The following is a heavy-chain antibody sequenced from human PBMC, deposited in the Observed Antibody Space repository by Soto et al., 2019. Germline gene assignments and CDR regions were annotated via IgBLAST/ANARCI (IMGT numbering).Heavy chain of an antibody. V-gene: IGHV4-59*01. CDR2: IYYSGST. D-gene: IGHD2-15*01. CDR1: GGTISSYY. J-gene: IGHJ4*02. Sequence: SVTLSLPCPVSGGTISSYYWIWIRQPPGKGLEWIGYIYYSGSTNYNPSLKSRVTISVDTSKNQFSLKLSSVTAADTAVYYCARSPTYGGNWLFDYWCQGTLVTSPQ. CDR3: ARSPTYGGNWLFDY.